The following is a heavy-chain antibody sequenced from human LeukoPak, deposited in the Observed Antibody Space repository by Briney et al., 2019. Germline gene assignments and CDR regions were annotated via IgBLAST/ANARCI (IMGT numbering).Heavy chain of an antibody. CDR3: ASSPNFYYYYMDV. CDR2: IYSNGIT. J-gene: IGHJ6*03. V-gene: IGHV4-4*07. Sequence: KPSETLSLTCTVSGGSISSYYWSWIRQPAGKGLEWIGRIYSNGITNYNPSLKSRLTMSVDTSKKEFSLKLTSVTAADTGVYYCASSPNFYYYYMDVWGKGTTVTVSS. CDR1: GGSISSYY.